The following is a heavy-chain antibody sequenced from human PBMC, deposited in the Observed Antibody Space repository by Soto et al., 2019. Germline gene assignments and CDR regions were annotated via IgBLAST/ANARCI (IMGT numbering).Heavy chain of an antibody. Sequence: QVQLVESGGGVVQPGRSLRLSCAASGFTFSSYGMHWVRQAPGKGLEWVAVISYDGSNKYYADSVKGRFTISRDNSKNTLYLQMNSLRAEDTAVYYCAKDPSSHPSNWNRYGMDVWGQGTTVTVSS. J-gene: IGHJ6*02. CDR3: AKDPSSHPSNWNRYGMDV. D-gene: IGHD1-20*01. V-gene: IGHV3-30*18. CDR2: ISYDGSNK. CDR1: GFTFSSYG.